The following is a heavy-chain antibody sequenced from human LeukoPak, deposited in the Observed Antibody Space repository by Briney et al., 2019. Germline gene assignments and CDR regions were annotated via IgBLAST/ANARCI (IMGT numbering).Heavy chain of an antibody. D-gene: IGHD1-26*01. CDR3: ARVRWELRSFDY. V-gene: IGHV1-2*06. CDR1: GYTFTGYY. Sequence: ASVKVSCEASGYTFTGYYMHWVRQAPGQGLEWMGRINPNSGGTNYAQKFQGRVTMTRDTSISTAYMELSRLRSDDTAVYYCARVRWELRSFDYWGQGTLVTVSS. J-gene: IGHJ4*02. CDR2: INPNSGGT.